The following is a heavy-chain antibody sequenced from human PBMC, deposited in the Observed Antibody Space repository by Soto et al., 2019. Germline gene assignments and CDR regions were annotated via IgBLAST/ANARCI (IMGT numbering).Heavy chain of an antibody. CDR3: ARVQSAVEYFDY. V-gene: IGHV1-18*01. Sequence: ASVKVSCKASGYTFTIYAMHWVRQAPGQRLEWMGWISAYNGNTNYAQKLQGRVTMTTDTSTSTAYMELRSLRSDDTAVYYCARVQSAVEYFDYWGQGTLVTVSS. CDR1: GYTFTIYA. D-gene: IGHD6-19*01. J-gene: IGHJ4*02. CDR2: ISAYNGNT.